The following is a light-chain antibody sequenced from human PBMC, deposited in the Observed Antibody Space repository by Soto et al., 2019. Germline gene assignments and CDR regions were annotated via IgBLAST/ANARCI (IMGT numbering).Light chain of an antibody. V-gene: IGKV3-15*01. Sequence: EIVMTQSPATLSVSPGERATLSCRASQSVSSNLAWYQQKPGQAPRLLIYGASTRATGIPARFSGSGSGTEFTLTSSRLQSEDFAVYYCQQYNNWPPWTFGQGTKLEIK. CDR1: QSVSSN. J-gene: IGKJ2*02. CDR2: GAS. CDR3: QQYNNWPPWT.